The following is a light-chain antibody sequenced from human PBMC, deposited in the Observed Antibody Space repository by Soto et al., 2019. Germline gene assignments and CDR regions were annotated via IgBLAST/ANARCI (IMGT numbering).Light chain of an antibody. Sequence: EIVLTQSPGTLSLSPGERATLSCRASQSVRSSYLAWYQQKPGQAPRLLIYGASSRATGIPDRFNGSGSGTDFALTISRLEPEDFALYYCQQYDASPLTFGPGTKVDIK. CDR2: GAS. CDR3: QQYDASPLT. J-gene: IGKJ3*01. CDR1: QSVRSSY. V-gene: IGKV3-20*01.